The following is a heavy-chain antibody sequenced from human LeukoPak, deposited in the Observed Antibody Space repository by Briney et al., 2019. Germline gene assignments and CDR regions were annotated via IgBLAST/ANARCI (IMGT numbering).Heavy chain of an antibody. V-gene: IGHV3-74*01. Sequence: PGGSLRLSCVVSGFTLSSYWMYWVRQAPGKGLQWVSRFNTDGTTTNYADSVKGRFTISRDNAKNTLYLQMNSLRAEDTAVYYCARGGYSAAVDMWGQGTMVTVSS. CDR2: FNTDGTTT. CDR3: ARGGYSAAVDM. D-gene: IGHD1-26*01. CDR1: GFTLSSYW. J-gene: IGHJ3*02.